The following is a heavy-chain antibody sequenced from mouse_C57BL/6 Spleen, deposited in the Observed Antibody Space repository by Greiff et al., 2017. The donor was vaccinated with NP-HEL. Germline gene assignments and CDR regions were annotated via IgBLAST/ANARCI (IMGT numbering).Heavy chain of an antibody. J-gene: IGHJ1*03. CDR3: ARSYYGSYWYFDV. D-gene: IGHD1-1*01. Sequence: VQLQPSGAELVKPGASVKMSCKASGYTFTTYPIEWMKQNHGKSLEWIGNFHPYNDDTKYNEKFKGKATLTVEKSSSTVYLELSRLTSDDSAVYYCARSYYGSYWYFDVWGTGTTVTVSS. V-gene: IGHV1-47*01. CDR1: GYTFTTYP. CDR2: FHPYNDDT.